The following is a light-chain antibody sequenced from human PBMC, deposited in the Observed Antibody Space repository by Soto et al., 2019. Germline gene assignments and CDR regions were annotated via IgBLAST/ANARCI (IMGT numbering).Light chain of an antibody. CDR2: HAS. J-gene: IGKJ2*01. V-gene: IGKV3-15*01. CDR1: QSINSN. Sequence: EIVMTQSPATLSVSPGERATLSCRASQSINSNLAWYQQKPGQAPRLLIFHASTRATGIQARFSGSGSGTEFTLTISRLQSEDFAVYYCQQYNNWRTFGQGTKLEIK. CDR3: QQYNNWRT.